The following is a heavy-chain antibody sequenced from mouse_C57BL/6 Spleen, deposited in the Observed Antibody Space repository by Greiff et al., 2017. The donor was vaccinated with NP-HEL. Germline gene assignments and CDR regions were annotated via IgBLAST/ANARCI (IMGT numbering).Heavy chain of an antibody. D-gene: IGHD2-1*01. J-gene: IGHJ2*01. CDR3: ARSPIYYGNSYFDY. V-gene: IGHV1-18*01. CDR2: INPNNGGT. CDR1: GYTFTDYN. Sequence: EVQLQQSGPELVKPGASVKIPCKASGYTFTDYNMDWVKQSHGKSLEWIGDINPNNGGTIYNQKFKGKATLTVDKSSSTAYMELRSLTSEDTAVYYCARSPIYYGNSYFDYWGQGTTLTVSS.